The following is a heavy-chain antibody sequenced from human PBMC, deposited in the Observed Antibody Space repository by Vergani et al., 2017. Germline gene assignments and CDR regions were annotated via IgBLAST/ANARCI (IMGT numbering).Heavy chain of an antibody. CDR2: ISSSSSYI. CDR3: ARDQGALEKPRVNYYDSSGYYTVDY. CDR1: GFTFGDYA. V-gene: IGHV3-21*01. J-gene: IGHJ4*02. D-gene: IGHD3-22*01. Sequence: EVQLVESGGGLVKPGRSLRLSCTASGFTFGDYAMNWVRQAPGKGLEWVSSISSSSSYIYYADSVKGRFTISRDNAKNSLYLQMNSLRAEDTAVYYCARDQGALEKPRVNYYDSSGYYTVDYWGQGTLVTVSS.